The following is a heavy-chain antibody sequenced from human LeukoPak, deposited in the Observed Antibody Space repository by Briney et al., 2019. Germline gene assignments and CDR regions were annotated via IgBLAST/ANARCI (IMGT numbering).Heavy chain of an antibody. V-gene: IGHV3-7*03. J-gene: IGHJ4*02. D-gene: IGHD3-10*01. CDR3: AKDRRAGSYDY. CDR2: IKKDGSEK. CDR1: GFTFSSYW. Sequence: GGSLRLSCAASGFTFSSYWISWVRQAPGKGLEWVANIKKDGSEKYYVDSVKGRFTISRDNAKTSLYLQMNSLRAEDTAVYYCAKDRRAGSYDYWGQGTLVIVSS.